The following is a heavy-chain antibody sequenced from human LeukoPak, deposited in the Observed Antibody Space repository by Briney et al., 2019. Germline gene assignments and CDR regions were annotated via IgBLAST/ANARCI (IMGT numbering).Heavy chain of an antibody. D-gene: IGHD1-26*01. V-gene: IGHV4-34*01. Sequence: SETLSLTCAVYGGSFSGYYWSWIRQPPGKGLEWIGEINHSGSTNYNPSLKSRVTISVDTSKNQFSLKLSSVTAADTAVYYCARGSIYGIGGYWGQGTLVPVSS. CDR3: ARGSIYGIGGY. CDR1: GGSFSGYY. J-gene: IGHJ4*02. CDR2: INHSGST.